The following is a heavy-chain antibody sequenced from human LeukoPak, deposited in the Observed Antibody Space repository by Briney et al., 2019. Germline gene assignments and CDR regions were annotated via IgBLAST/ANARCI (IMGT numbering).Heavy chain of an antibody. D-gene: IGHD6-25*01. V-gene: IGHV3-7*03. CDR1: GFTFSSYA. J-gene: IGHJ4*02. CDR3: ARQRTKQAY. CDR2: IEPDGSEK. Sequence: GGSLRLSCAASGFTFSSYAMSWVRQAPGKGLEWVANIEPDGSEKKYVDSVKGRFTISRDNAKNSLYLQINSLRVEDTAMYYCARQRTKQAYWGQGTLVTVSS.